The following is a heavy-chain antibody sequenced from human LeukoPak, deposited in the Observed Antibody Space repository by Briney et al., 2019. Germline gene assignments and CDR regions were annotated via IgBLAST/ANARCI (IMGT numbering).Heavy chain of an antibody. D-gene: IGHD6-19*01. CDR2: ISSSGTYK. V-gene: IGHV3-21*01. Sequence: PGGSLRLSCVASALNFSDFSMNWVRQAPGKGLEWVSSISSSGTYKYYADSLEGRITISRDNGKNSLFLQVNSLRAEDTAVYYCARDYSSGWYHFDYWGQGILVTVSS. J-gene: IGHJ4*02. CDR1: ALNFSDFS. CDR3: ARDYSSGWYHFDY.